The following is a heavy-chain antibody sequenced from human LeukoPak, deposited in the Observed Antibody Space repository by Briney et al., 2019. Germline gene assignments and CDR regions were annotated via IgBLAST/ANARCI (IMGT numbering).Heavy chain of an antibody. D-gene: IGHD1-20*01. CDR1: GYTLTELS. CDR2: FDPEDGET. CDR3: ATWINYNWNDARILAFDI. J-gene: IGHJ3*02. Sequence: RASVKVSCKVSGYTLTELSMHWVRQAPGKGLEWMGGFDPEDGETIYAQKFQGRVTMTEDTSTDTAYMELSSLRSEDTAVYYCATWINYNWNDARILAFDIWGQGTMVTVSS. V-gene: IGHV1-24*01.